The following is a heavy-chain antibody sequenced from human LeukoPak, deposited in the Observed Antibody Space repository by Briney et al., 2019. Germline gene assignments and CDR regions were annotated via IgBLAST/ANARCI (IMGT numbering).Heavy chain of an antibody. J-gene: IGHJ4*02. V-gene: IGHV1-46*01. CDR1: GYTFTSYY. D-gene: IGHD5-12*01. Sequence: ASVTVSCTASGYTFTSYYMHWVRQAPGHGLEWMGIINPSGGSTSYAQKFQGRVTMTRDKSTSTVYTELSSLRSEDTAVYYCAREDASGYDSLDYWGQGTLVTVSS. CDR2: INPSGGST. CDR3: AREDASGYDSLDY.